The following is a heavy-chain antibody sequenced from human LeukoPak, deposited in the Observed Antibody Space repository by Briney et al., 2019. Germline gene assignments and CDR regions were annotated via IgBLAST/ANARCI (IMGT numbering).Heavy chain of an antibody. CDR3: ARAPTVTTPKTFGY. J-gene: IGHJ4*02. Sequence: GGSLRLSCAASGFTFSSYGMHWVRQAPGKGLEWVSYISSSSTIYYADSVKGRFTISRDNAKNSLYLQMNSLRAEDTAVYYCARAPTVTTPKTFGYWGQGTLVTVSS. D-gene: IGHD4-17*01. V-gene: IGHV3-48*01. CDR1: GFTFSSYG. CDR2: ISSSSTI.